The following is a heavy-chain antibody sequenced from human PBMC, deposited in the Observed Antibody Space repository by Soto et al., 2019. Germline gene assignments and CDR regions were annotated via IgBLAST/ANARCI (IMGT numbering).Heavy chain of an antibody. Sequence: SETLSLTCSVSGGSMSEYFWSWIRQSPGKGLEWIGYIYYLGSTDYNPSLKSRVTISVDTSKRQFSLRLTSVTAADTAVYYCARDGYDGSGSPYPAYWGPGTLVTVSS. V-gene: IGHV4-59*01. CDR3: ARDGYDGSGSPYPAY. CDR1: GGSMSEYF. CDR2: IYYLGST. J-gene: IGHJ4*02. D-gene: IGHD3-10*01.